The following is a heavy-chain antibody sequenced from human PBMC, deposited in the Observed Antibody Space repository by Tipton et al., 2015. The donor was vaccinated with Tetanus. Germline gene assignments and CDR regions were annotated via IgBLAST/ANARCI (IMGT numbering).Heavy chain of an antibody. CDR1: GGSISSYY. J-gene: IGHJ4*02. V-gene: IGHV4-59*01. CDR2: IYYSGST. CDR3: ARGDYYDSSGYYY. Sequence: TLSLTCTVSGGSISSYYWSWIRQPPGKGLEWIGYIYYSGSTNYNPSLKSRVTISVDTSKNQFSLKLSSVTAADTAVYYCARGDYYDSSGYYYWGQGTLVTVSS. D-gene: IGHD3-22*01.